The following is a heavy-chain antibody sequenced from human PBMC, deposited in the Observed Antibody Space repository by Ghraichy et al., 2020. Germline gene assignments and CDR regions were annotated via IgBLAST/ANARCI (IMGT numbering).Heavy chain of an antibody. D-gene: IGHD5-18*01. CDR1: GFTFSSYA. CDR3: ARDQGRYSFGPRIDY. V-gene: IGHV3-30-3*01. Sequence: GGSLRLSCAASGFTFSSYAMHWVRQAPGKGLEWVAVISYDGSNTYYADSVQGRSTISRDNSKNTLYLQMNSLRAEDTAVYYCARDQGRYSFGPRIDYWGQGTLVTVSS. CDR2: ISYDGSNT. J-gene: IGHJ4*02.